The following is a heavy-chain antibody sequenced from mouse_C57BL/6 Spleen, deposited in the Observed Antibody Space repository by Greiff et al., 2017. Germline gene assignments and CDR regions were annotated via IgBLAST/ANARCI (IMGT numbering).Heavy chain of an antibody. CDR1: GFSFNTYA. J-gene: IGHJ1*03. CDR3: VRQGGTGYFDV. Sequence: DVHLVESGGGLVQPKGSLKLSCAASGFSFNTYAMNWVRQAPGKGLEWVARIRSKSNNYATYYADSVNDRFTISRDDSESMLYLQMNNLKTEDTAMYYCVRQGGTGYFDVWGTGTTVTVSS. D-gene: IGHD4-1*01. V-gene: IGHV10-1*01. CDR2: IRSKSNNYAT.